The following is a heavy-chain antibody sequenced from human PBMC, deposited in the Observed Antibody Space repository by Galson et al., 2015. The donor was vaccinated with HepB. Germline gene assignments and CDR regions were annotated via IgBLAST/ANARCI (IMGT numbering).Heavy chain of an antibody. J-gene: IGHJ2*01. CDR3: ARQWRPTVTRHWYFDL. D-gene: IGHD4-17*01. CDR2: IYFSGST. CDR1: GGSISSSSYY. V-gene: IGHV4-39*01. Sequence: ETLSLTCTVSGGSISSSSYYWGWIRQPPGKGLEWVGSIYFSGSTYYNPSLKSRVTMSVDTSKRQFSLKLTSVTAADTAVYYCARQWRPTVTRHWYFDLWGRGTLVTVTS.